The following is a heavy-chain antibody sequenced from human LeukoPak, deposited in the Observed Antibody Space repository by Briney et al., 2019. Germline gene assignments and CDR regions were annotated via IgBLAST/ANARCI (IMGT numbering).Heavy chain of an antibody. CDR3: ARVSRAVAGTGSFDY. CDR2: ISGSGGST. Sequence: PGGSPRLSCAASGFTFSSYAMSWSRQAPGKGLEWVSSISGSGGSTYYADSVKGRFTISRDNAKNSLYLQMNSLRAEDTAVYYCARVSRAVAGTGSFDYWGQGTPVTVTS. J-gene: IGHJ4*02. D-gene: IGHD6-19*01. V-gene: IGHV3-23*01. CDR1: GFTFSSYA.